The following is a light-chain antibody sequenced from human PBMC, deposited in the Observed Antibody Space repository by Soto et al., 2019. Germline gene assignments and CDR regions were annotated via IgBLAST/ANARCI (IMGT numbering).Light chain of an antibody. CDR3: LQDYNYPLT. V-gene: IGKV1-6*02. Sequence: AIQLTQSPSALSASVGERVTITCRASLGIRNDLGWYQQKPGEAPRLLVYGASTLQSGVPSRFSGSGSGTEFTLTISILQLEDFGTYYCLQDYNYPLTFGGGTRLEI. CDR2: GAS. J-gene: IGKJ4*01. CDR1: LGIRND.